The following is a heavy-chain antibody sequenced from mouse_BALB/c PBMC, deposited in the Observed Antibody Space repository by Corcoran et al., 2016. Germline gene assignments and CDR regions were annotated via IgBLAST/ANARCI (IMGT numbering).Heavy chain of an antibody. V-gene: IGHV1-26*01. CDR3: ALVSSYYAMDY. CDR1: GYLFTGYY. Sequence: EVQLQQSGPELVKPGASVKISCKASGYLFTGYYMHWVKQSHVKSLEWIGRINPYNGATSYNQNFKDKASLTVDKSSSTAYMELHSLTSEDSAVYYCALVSSYYAMDYWGQGTSVTVSS. J-gene: IGHJ4*01. CDR2: INPYNGAT. D-gene: IGHD6-2*01.